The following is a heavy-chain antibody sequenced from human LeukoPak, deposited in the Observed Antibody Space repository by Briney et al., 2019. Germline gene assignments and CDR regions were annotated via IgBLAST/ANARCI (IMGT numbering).Heavy chain of an antibody. J-gene: IGHJ5*01. V-gene: IGHV4-34*01. CDR3: ARDSGTTGEVKFDS. Sequence: SETLSLTCAVYGGSFSGYYWSWIRQPPGKGLEWIGEINHSGSTNYNPSLKSRVTISVDTSKNQFSLKLSSVTAADTAIYYCARDSGTTGEVKFDSWGQGTLVPVSS. D-gene: IGHD3-10*01. CDR1: GGSFSGYY. CDR2: INHSGST.